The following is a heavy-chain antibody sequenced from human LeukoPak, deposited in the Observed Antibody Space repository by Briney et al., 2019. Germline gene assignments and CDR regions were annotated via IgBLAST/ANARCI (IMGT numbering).Heavy chain of an antibody. V-gene: IGHV4-4*07. CDR1: GGSISNYY. CDR3: ARDRGVTVPGRRLDY. J-gene: IGHJ4*02. CDR2: ISTSGST. D-gene: IGHD6-19*01. Sequence: SETLSLTGTVSGGSISNYYWSWIRQPAGKGLEWIGHISTSGSTNYNPSLKSRVTISIDNSNNQFSLKMTSATAADTAVYFCARDRGVTVPGRRLDYWGQGTLVTVSS.